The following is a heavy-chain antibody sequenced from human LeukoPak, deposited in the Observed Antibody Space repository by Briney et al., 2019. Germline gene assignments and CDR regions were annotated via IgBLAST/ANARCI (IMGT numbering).Heavy chain of an antibody. V-gene: IGHV3-23*01. CDR2: ISGSGANT. J-gene: IGHJ4*02. CDR1: GFTFNNYA. CDR3: ARDYYYDSSGDPFDY. Sequence: GGSLRLSCAASGFTFNNYAMSWVRQAPGRGLEWVSGISGSGANTYHADSVKGRFTISRDNSKNTLYLQMNSLRAEDTAVYYCARDYYYDSSGDPFDYWGQGTLVTVSS. D-gene: IGHD3-22*01.